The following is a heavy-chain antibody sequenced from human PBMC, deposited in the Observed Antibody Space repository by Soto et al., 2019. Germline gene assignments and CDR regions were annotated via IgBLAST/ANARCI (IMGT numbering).Heavy chain of an antibody. D-gene: IGHD1-1*01. Sequence: GSSMKVSCKTAGYTFTNYYMHWVRHAPGQGLEWMGWINPNSGGPISAQKFQGRVTMTRDTSISTAYLELSRLRSDDTAVYYCARGGTTSLDYWGQGTQVTVSS. CDR2: INPNSGGP. CDR1: GYTFTNYY. V-gene: IGHV1-2*02. CDR3: ARGGTTSLDY. J-gene: IGHJ4*02.